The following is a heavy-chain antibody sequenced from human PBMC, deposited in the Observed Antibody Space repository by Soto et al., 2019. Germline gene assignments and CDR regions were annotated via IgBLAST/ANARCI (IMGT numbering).Heavy chain of an antibody. CDR3: ARMAASGSLNWFDP. Sequence: TSVKFSCKASGYMLTTYGISWVRQAPGQGLEWVAWISAYNGAKKYAHKFQGRVTMTRNISISTAYMELSRLGSDDTAIYYCARMAASGSLNWFDPWGQGTLVTVSS. J-gene: IGHJ5*02. V-gene: IGHV1-18*04. CDR1: GYMLTTYG. CDR2: ISAYNGAK. D-gene: IGHD3-10*01.